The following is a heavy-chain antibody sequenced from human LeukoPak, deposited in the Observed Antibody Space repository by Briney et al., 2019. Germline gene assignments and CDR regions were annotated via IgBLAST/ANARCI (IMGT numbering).Heavy chain of an antibody. CDR3: AREFRKSPTGG. CDR1: GFTFSSYW. D-gene: IGHD1-14*01. Sequence: PGGSLRLSCAASGFTFSSYWMHWVRQAPGKGLVWVSRIKTDGSSTTYADSVKGRFTVSRDNAKNTLYLQMNSLRAEDTAVYFCAREFRKSPTGGWGPGTLVTVSS. J-gene: IGHJ4*02. CDR2: IKTDGSST. V-gene: IGHV3-74*03.